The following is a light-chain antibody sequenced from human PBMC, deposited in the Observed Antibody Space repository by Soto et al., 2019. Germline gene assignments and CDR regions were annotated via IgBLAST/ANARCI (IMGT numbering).Light chain of an antibody. CDR3: SSYTGSSTYV. J-gene: IGLJ1*01. V-gene: IGLV2-14*01. CDR1: SSDVGGYYF. CDR2: EVS. Sequence: QSALTQPASVSGSPGQSITISCTGTSSDVGGYYFVSWYQQYPGKAPKLMIYEVSNRPSGVSNRFSGSKSGNTASLTISGLQAEDEADYYCSSYTGSSTYVFGTGTKVTVL.